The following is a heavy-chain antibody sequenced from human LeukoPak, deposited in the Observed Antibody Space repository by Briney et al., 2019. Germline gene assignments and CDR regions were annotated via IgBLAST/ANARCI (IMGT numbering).Heavy chain of an antibody. CDR3: AREGGYYYDSSGYLFDY. J-gene: IGHJ4*02. Sequence: GRSLRLSCAASGFTFSIYAMHWVRQAPGKGLEWVAVISYDGSNKYYADSVKGRFTISRDNSKNTLYLQMNSLRAEDTAVYYCAREGGYYYDSSGYLFDYWGQGTLVTVSS. CDR1: GFTFSIYA. V-gene: IGHV3-30-3*01. CDR2: ISYDGSNK. D-gene: IGHD3-22*01.